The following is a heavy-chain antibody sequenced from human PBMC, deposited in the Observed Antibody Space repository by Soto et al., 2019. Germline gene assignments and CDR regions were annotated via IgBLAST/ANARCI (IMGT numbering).Heavy chain of an antibody. CDR3: ARDRPYDSSGYYPPPWYY. V-gene: IGHV1-18*01. J-gene: IGHJ4*02. Sequence: ASVKVSCKSSGYTFTSYGISWVRQAPGQGLEWMGWISAYNGNTNYAQKLQGRVTMTTDTSTSTAYMELRSLRSDDTAVYYCARDRPYDSSGYYPPPWYYWGQGTLVTVSS. CDR1: GYTFTSYG. CDR2: ISAYNGNT. D-gene: IGHD3-22*01.